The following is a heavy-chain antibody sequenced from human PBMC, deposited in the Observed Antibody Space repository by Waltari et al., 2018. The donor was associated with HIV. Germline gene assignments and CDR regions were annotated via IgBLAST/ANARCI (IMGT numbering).Heavy chain of an antibody. D-gene: IGHD3-3*01. CDR2: LYGDGTT. CDR1: GTLVSDNY. CDR3: ARGIRYYAP. V-gene: IGHV3-53*02. J-gene: IGHJ5*02. Sequence: EVQLVQSGGGVVSPEESVRLSCGVSGTLVSDNYMSWIRQAPGKGLEWVAVLYGDGTTYYADSVKGRFVVSRDKAKNMFFLQMDYPRGADSATYFCARGIRYYAPWGQGVLVSVS.